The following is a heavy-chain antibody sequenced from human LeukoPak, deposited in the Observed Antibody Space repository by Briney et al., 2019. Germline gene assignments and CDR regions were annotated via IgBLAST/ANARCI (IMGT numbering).Heavy chain of an antibody. CDR1: GFTFSSYS. V-gene: IGHV3-21*01. CDR3: ARDTLERRRAGLGD. Sequence: GGSLRLXCAASGFTFSSYSMNWVRQAPGKGLEWVSSISSSSSYIYYADSVKGRFTISRDNAKNSLYLQMNSLRAEDTAVYYCARDTLERRRAGLGDWGQGTLVTVSS. CDR2: ISSSSSYI. D-gene: IGHD1-1*01. J-gene: IGHJ4*02.